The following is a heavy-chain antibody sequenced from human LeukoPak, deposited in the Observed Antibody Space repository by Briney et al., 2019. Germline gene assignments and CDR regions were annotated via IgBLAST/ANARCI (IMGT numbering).Heavy chain of an antibody. J-gene: IGHJ4*02. V-gene: IGHV3-33*08. CDR1: GFTFSSYG. Sequence: PGGSLRLSCAASGFTFSSYGMHWVRQAPGKGLEWVAVIWYDGSNKYYADSVKGRFTISRDNSKNTLYLQMNSLRAEDTAVYYCARDEGYSSSWSDYWGQGTLVTVSS. D-gene: IGHD6-13*01. CDR2: IWYDGSNK. CDR3: ARDEGYSSSWSDY.